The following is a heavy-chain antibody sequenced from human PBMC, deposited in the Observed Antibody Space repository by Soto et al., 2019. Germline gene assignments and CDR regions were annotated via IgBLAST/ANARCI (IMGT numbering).Heavy chain of an antibody. Sequence: EVQLVESGGGLVQPGGSLRLSCAASGFTFSSYWMHWVRQASGKGLVWVSRINSDGSSTSYADSVKGRFTISRDNAKNTLYLQMNSLRAEDTAVYYCARQGYCSGGSCYFDFDYWGQGTLVTVSS. CDR2: INSDGSST. V-gene: IGHV3-74*01. J-gene: IGHJ4*02. CDR3: ARQGYCSGGSCYFDFDY. CDR1: GFTFSSYW. D-gene: IGHD2-15*01.